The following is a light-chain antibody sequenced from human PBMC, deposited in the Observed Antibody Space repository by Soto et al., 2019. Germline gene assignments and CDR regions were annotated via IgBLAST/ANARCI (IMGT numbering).Light chain of an antibody. Sequence: EIVMTQSPGSLSVSPGESATLSCWASQSVTSNLAWYQQKPGQAPRLLIYDASTRATGIPARFSGSGSGTEFTLTISSLQSEDFAVYYCQHYNNWSAFGQGPRLEIK. V-gene: IGKV3-15*01. CDR1: QSVTSN. CDR3: QHYNNWSA. J-gene: IGKJ5*01. CDR2: DAS.